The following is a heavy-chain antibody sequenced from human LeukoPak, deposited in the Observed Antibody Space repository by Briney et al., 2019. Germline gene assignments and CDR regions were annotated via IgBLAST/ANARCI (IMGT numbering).Heavy chain of an antibody. CDR3: ARARGSSPSPSRFDY. CDR1: GFTFSSYS. J-gene: IGHJ4*02. D-gene: IGHD6-6*01. V-gene: IGHV3-21*01. Sequence: GSLRLSCAASGFTFSSYSMNWVRQAPGKGLEWVSSISSSSSYIYYADSVKGRFTIPRDNAKNSLYLQMNSLRAEDTAVYYCARARGSSPSPSRFDYWGQGTLVTVSS. CDR2: ISSSSSYI.